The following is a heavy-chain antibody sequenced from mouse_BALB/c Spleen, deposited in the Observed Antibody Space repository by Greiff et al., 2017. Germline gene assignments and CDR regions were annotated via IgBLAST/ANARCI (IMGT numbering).Heavy chain of an antibody. CDR3: ARGKYGNFDY. V-gene: IGHV5-4*02. D-gene: IGHD2-10*02. CDR1: GFTFSDYY. Sequence: EVKLEESGGGLVKPGGSLKLSCAASGFTFSDYYMYWVRQTPEKRLEWVATISDGGSYTYYPDSVKGRFTISRDNAKNNLYLQMSSLKSEDTAMYYCARGKYGNFDYWGQGTTLTVSS. J-gene: IGHJ2*01. CDR2: ISDGGSYT.